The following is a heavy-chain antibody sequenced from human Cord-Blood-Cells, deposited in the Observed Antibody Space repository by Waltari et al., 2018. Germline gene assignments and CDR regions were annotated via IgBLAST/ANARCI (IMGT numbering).Heavy chain of an antibody. J-gene: IGHJ4*02. CDR3: TTGTSGWYDY. V-gene: IGHV3-15*01. D-gene: IGHD6-19*01. CDR1: GFTFSNAW. CDR2: IKSKTDAGTT. Sequence: EVQLVESGGGLVKPGGSLRLSCAASGFTFSNAWMSWVRQAPGKGLEWVGRIKSKTDAGTTDYAAPVKGRFTISRDDSKNTLYLQMNSLKTEDTAVYYCTTGTSGWYDYWGQGTLVTVSS.